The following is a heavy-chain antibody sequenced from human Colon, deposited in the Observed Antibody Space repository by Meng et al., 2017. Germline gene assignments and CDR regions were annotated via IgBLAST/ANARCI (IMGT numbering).Heavy chain of an antibody. D-gene: IGHD4-17*01. CDR2: IYYTGNT. CDR3: ARVNGDFDEAWFDP. Sequence: ESGPGLVMASETLSLTCTVSGASVSSDSHYWSWIRQSPGKGLEWIGYIYYTGNTNYNPSLASRVSMSLDTSKNHFSLHLTSVTAADTAIYYCARVNGDFDEAWFDPWGQGTLVTVSS. V-gene: IGHV4-61*03. CDR1: GASVSSDSHY. J-gene: IGHJ5*02.